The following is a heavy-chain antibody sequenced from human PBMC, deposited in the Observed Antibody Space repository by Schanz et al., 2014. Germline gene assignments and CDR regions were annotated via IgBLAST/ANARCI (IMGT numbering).Heavy chain of an antibody. CDR2: INTNNGDP. V-gene: IGHV7-4-1*02. Sequence: QAQLVQSGAEVKKPGASVKVSCKSSGYTFTNYYIHWVRQAPGQGLEWMGWINTNNGDPTYAQGFTGRFVYTLDASVTTAYLEISSLKAEDTAVYYCARGYSGYSHFDYWGQGALVTVSS. CDR3: ARGYSGYSHFDY. D-gene: IGHD5-12*01. J-gene: IGHJ4*02. CDR1: GYTFTNYY.